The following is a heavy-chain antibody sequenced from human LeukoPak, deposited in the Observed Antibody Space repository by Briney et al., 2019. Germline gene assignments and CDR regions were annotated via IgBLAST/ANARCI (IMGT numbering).Heavy chain of an antibody. V-gene: IGHV4-31*02. Sequence: SWIRQHPGKGLEWIGYIDYSGSANYNSSLKSRVTISVDTSKNQFSLKLSSVTAADTAVYYCVRGVLGWGQGTLVTVSS. CDR3: VRGVLG. J-gene: IGHJ4*02. CDR2: IDYSGSA. D-gene: IGHD3-10*02.